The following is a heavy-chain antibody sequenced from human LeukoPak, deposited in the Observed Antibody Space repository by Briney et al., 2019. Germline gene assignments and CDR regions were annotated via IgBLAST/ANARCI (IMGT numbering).Heavy chain of an antibody. CDR2: ISGYNGNT. V-gene: IGHV1-18*01. CDR1: GYPFTSYG. CDR3: ARGFYDILTETYYFYGMDV. D-gene: IGHD3-9*01. Sequence: ASVKVSCKASGYPFTSYGITWVRQAPGQGLEWMGWISGYNGNTKYAQELQGRVTMTTDTSTSTAYMELRSLRSDDTAVYYCARGFYDILTETYYFYGMDVWGQGTTVTVSS. J-gene: IGHJ6*02.